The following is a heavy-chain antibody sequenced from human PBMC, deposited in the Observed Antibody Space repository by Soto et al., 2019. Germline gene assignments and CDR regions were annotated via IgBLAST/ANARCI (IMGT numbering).Heavy chain of an antibody. Sequence: GGSLRLSCAASGFICSSYDMSWVRQAPGKGLEWVSTILVGGSTHYEDSVKGRFTISRGGSKNTVYLQMNSLTAGDTAVYYCAKATATGGGAFDICGQGTMVTVSS. CDR1: GFICSSYD. CDR3: AKATATGGGAFDI. V-gene: IGHV3-23*01. D-gene: IGHD2-8*02. J-gene: IGHJ3*02. CDR2: ILVGGST.